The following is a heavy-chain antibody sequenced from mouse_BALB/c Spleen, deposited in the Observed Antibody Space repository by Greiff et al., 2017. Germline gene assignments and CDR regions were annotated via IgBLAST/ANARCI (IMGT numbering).Heavy chain of an antibody. Sequence: VQLQQSGAELAKPGASVKMSCKASGYTFTSYWMHWVKQRPGQGLEWIGYINPSTGYTEYNQKFKDKATLTADKSSSTAYMQLSSLTSEDSAVYYCANDYEYAIDYWGQGTSVTVSS. CDR3: ANDYEYAIDY. J-gene: IGHJ4*01. CDR2: INPSTGYT. CDR1: GYTFTSYW. V-gene: IGHV1-7*01. D-gene: IGHD2-4*01.